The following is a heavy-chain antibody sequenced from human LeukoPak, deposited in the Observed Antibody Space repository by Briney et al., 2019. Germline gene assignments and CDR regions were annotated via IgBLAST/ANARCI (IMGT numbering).Heavy chain of an antibody. Sequence: SETLSLTCTVSGGSISSGGYYWSWIRQPPGKGLEWIGYIYHSGSTYYNPSLKSRVTISVDRSKNQFSLKLSSVTAADTAVYYCARESEYYYDSSGYCDFDYWGQGTLVTVSS. CDR1: GGSISSGGYY. CDR2: IYHSGST. CDR3: ARESEYYYDSSGYCDFDY. D-gene: IGHD3-22*01. J-gene: IGHJ4*02. V-gene: IGHV4-30-2*01.